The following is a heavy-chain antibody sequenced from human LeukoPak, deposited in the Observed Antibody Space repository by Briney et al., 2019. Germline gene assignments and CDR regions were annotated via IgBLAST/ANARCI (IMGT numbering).Heavy chain of an antibody. CDR1: GLTFSSYG. Sequence: GGSLRLSCAASGLTFSSYGMHWVRQAPGKGLEWVAVISYDGSNKYYADSVKCRFTISRDNSKNTLYLQMNSLRAEDTAVYYCAKDLLLPGYQLLGGYFDYWGQGTLVTVSS. V-gene: IGHV3-30*18. CDR3: AKDLLLPGYQLLGGYFDY. D-gene: IGHD2-2*01. J-gene: IGHJ4*02. CDR2: ISYDGSNK.